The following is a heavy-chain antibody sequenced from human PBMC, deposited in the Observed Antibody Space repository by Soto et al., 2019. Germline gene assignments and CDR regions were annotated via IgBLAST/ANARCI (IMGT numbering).Heavy chain of an antibody. D-gene: IGHD1-7*01. CDR1: VVTVSTYA. V-gene: IGHV3-23*01. CDR2: STSGGDT. CDR3: VKDEWNF. J-gene: IGHJ4*02. Sequence: AWCLGLASAACVVTVSTYAMSGVRQAPGKGLEWVAASTSGGDTYYADSVKGRFTISRDNYKDMLYLQMDTLRAEDTAIYFCVKDEWNFWGQGTLVTVSS.